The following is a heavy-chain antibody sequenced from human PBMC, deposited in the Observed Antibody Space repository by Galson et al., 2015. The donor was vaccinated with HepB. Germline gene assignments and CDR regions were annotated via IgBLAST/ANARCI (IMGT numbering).Heavy chain of an antibody. Sequence: SVKVSCKASGYPFTSYDINWVRQATGQGLAWMGWMNLNSGDTGYAQKFQGRVTMTRNTSISTAYMEMSSLRSEDTAVYYCARGNRQFEWNYWGQGTLVTVSS. CDR2: MNLNSGDT. CDR1: GYPFTSYD. J-gene: IGHJ4*02. CDR3: ARGNRQFEWNY. D-gene: IGHD1-14*01. V-gene: IGHV1-8*01.